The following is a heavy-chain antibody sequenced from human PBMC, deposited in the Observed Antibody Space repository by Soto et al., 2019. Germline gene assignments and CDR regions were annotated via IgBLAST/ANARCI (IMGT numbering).Heavy chain of an antibody. CDR1: GLTFSSFV. CDR3: AKAITTKNYFDY. Sequence: PGGSLRLSCEVSGLTFSSFVISWVRQAPGNGLEWVSAISGSGGSTYYADSVKGRFTISRDNSKNTLFLQMNSLRAEDTAISYCAKAITTKNYFDYWGQGTLVTVSS. CDR2: ISGSGGST. V-gene: IGHV3-23*01. J-gene: IGHJ4*02. D-gene: IGHD1-1*01.